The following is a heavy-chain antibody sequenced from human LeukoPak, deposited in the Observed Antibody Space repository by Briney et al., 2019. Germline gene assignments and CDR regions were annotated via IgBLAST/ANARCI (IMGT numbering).Heavy chain of an antibody. Sequence: SVKVSCKASGFTFSVSAMQWVRQARGQRLEWIGWIVVGRGNINYAQKFHERVTITRDMSKSTAYMELSSLRSEDTAVYYCAASSGYSYGADATDVWGQGTTVTVSS. CDR2: IVVGRGNI. CDR3: AASSGYSYGADATDV. V-gene: IGHV1-58*02. D-gene: IGHD5-18*01. CDR1: GFTFSVSA. J-gene: IGHJ6*02.